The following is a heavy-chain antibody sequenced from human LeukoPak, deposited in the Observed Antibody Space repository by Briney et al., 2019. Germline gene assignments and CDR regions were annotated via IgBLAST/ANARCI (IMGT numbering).Heavy chain of an antibody. Sequence: GSLRLSCAVSGFTFSNYAMSWVRQAPGKGLEWLGRIKSKTNGETTDYAAPVKGRFTISRDDAKNTLYLQMNSLRAEDTAVYYCGRGFSIVPAGIPDYWGLGTLVTVSS. CDR2: IKSKTNGETT. CDR1: GFTFSNYA. D-gene: IGHD2-2*02. CDR3: GRGFSIVPAGIPDY. V-gene: IGHV3-15*05. J-gene: IGHJ4*02.